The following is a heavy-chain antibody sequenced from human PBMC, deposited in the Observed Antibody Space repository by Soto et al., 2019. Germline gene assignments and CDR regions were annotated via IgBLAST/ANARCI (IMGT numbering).Heavy chain of an antibody. Sequence: ASVKVSCKASGYTFTSYGFSWVRQAPGQGLEWMGWISAYNGNTNYAQKLQGRVTMTTDTSTSTAYMELSSLRSEDTAVYYCATTNYDFWSGYSRAFYYYYGMDVWGQGTTVTVSS. CDR2: ISAYNGNT. CDR3: ATTNYDFWSGYSRAFYYYYGMDV. V-gene: IGHV1-18*01. J-gene: IGHJ6*02. D-gene: IGHD3-3*01. CDR1: GYTFTSYG.